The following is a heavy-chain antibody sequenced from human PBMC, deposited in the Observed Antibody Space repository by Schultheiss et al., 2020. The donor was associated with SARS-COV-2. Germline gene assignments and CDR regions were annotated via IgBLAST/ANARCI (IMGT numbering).Heavy chain of an antibody. D-gene: IGHD1-26*01. V-gene: IGHV3-33*06. CDR1: GFTVSSNY. CDR2: IWYDGSNK. CDR3: AKEDVEGGDDY. J-gene: IGHJ4*02. Sequence: GGSLRLSCAASGFTVSSNYMSWVRQAPGKGLEWVAVIWYDGSNKYYADSVKGRFTISRDNSKNTLYLQMNSLRAEDTAVYYCAKEDVEGGDDYWGQGTLVTVSS.